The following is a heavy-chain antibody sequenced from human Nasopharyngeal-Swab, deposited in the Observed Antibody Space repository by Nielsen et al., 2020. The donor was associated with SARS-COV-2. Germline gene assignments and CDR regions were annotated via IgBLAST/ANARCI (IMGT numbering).Heavy chain of an antibody. D-gene: IGHD3-10*01. V-gene: IGHV1-8*01. J-gene: IGHJ6*03. Sequence: WVRQASGQGLEWMGWMNPNSGNTGYAQKFQGRVTMTEDTSTDTAYMELSSLRSEDTAVYYCATIEISGKGAYYYYMDVWGKGTTVTVSS. CDR2: MNPNSGNT. CDR3: ATIEISGKGAYYYYMDV.